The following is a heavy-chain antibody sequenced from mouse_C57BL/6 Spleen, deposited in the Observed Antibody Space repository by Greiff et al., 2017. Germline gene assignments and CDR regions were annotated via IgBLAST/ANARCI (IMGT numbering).Heavy chain of an antibody. Sequence: EVKLQESGGGLVKPGGSLKLSCAASGFTFSDYGMPWVRQAPEKGLEWVAYISSGSSTIYYADTVKGRFTISRDNAKNTLFLQMTSLRSEDTAMYYCARVRYYYAMDYWGQGTSVTVSS. CDR3: ARVRYYYAMDY. J-gene: IGHJ4*01. V-gene: IGHV5-17*01. D-gene: IGHD1-1*01. CDR1: GFTFSDYG. CDR2: ISSGSSTI.